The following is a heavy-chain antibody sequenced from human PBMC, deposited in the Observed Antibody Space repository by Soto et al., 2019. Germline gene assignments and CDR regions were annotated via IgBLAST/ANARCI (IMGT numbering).Heavy chain of an antibody. J-gene: IGHJ4*02. Sequence: VQLVESGGGVVQPGRSLRLSCAASGFAFSDYAMDWVRQAPGKGLEWVAVVSHDGRNTHYADSVKGRFTISRDSSKNTVSLEMTSLRAEDTAVYYCATGGRQWLVTSDFNYWGQGALVTVPS. V-gene: IGHV3-30*03. D-gene: IGHD6-19*01. CDR1: GFAFSDYA. CDR2: VSHDGRNT. CDR3: ATGGRQWLVTSDFNY.